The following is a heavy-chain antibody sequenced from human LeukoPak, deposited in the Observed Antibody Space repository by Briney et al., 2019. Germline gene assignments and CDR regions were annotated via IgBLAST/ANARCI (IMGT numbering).Heavy chain of an antibody. J-gene: IGHJ4*02. CDR3: ARASCSGGSCYGYYFDY. CDR2: IYYSGST. Sequence: SETLSLTCPVSGGSISSYYWSWIRQPPGKGLEWIGYIYYSGSTNYNPSLKSRVTISVDTSKNQFSLKLSPVTAADTAVYYCARASCSGGSCYGYYFDYWGQGTLVTVSS. D-gene: IGHD2-15*01. V-gene: IGHV4-59*01. CDR1: GGSISSYY.